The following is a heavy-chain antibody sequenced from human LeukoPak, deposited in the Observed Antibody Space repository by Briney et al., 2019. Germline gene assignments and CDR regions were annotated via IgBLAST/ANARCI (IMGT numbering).Heavy chain of an antibody. J-gene: IGHJ4*02. V-gene: IGHV1-18*04. D-gene: IGHD5-18*01. CDR3: ARVYRDTYGQN. CDR2: ISAYNGNT. CDR1: GYTFTSYG. Sequence: ASVKVSRQATGYTFTSYGISWVRQAPGQGLEWMGCISAYNGNTNYAQKLQGRVTMTTDTSTSTAYMELRSLRSDDTAVYYCARVYRDTYGQNWGQGTLVTVSS.